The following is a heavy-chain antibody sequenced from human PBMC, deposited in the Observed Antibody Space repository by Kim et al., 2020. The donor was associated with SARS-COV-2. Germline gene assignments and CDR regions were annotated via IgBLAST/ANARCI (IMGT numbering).Heavy chain of an antibody. J-gene: IGHJ4*02. CDR1: GYTFTSYA. CDR2: INAGNGNT. Sequence: ASVKVSCKASGYTFTSYAMHWVRQAPGQRLEWMGWINAGNGNTKYSQKFQGRVTITRDTSASTAYMELSSLRSEDTAVYYCARGGYYDPYNDFDYWGQGTLVTVSS. CDR3: ARGGYYDPYNDFDY. V-gene: IGHV1-3*01. D-gene: IGHD3-22*01.